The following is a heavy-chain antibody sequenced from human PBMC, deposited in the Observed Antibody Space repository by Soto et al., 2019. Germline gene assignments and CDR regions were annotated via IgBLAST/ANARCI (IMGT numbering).Heavy chain of an antibody. V-gene: IGHV3-33*01. CDR1: GFTFSSYG. J-gene: IGHJ6*02. CDR3: ARDPPPKSYFGWTHIYYGMDV. D-gene: IGHD3-9*01. Sequence: PGGSLRLSCAASGFTFSSYGMHWVRQAPGKGLEWVAVIWYDGSNKYYADSVKGRFTISRDNSKNTLYLQMNSPRAEDTAVYYCARDPPPKSYFGWTHIYYGMDVWGQGSTVAVAS. CDR2: IWYDGSNK.